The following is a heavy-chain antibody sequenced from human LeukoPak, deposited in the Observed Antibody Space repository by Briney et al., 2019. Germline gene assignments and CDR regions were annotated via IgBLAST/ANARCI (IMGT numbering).Heavy chain of an antibody. D-gene: IGHD5-18*01. V-gene: IGHV4-59*08. CDR1: GASISSYY. CDR2: ICYSGST. CDR3: ARRGYSFGHLFDY. J-gene: IGHJ4*02. Sequence: PSETLSLTCTVSGASISSYYWSWIRQPPGKGLEWIGYICYSGSTTYNPSLKTRVTISVDTSKNHFSLKLSSVTAADTAVYYCARRGYSFGHLFDYWGQGTLVTVSS.